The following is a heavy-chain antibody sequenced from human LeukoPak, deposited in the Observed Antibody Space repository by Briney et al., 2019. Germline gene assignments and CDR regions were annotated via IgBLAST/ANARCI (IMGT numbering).Heavy chain of an antibody. V-gene: IGHV3-23*01. CDR3: ARETYCSGGSCYKGNAFDI. D-gene: IGHD2-15*01. CDR1: GFTFSSFG. Sequence: GGSLRLSCAASGFTFSSFGMSWVRQAPGKGLEWVSAISSTGGTAYYADSVKGRFTISRDNSKNTLYLQMNSLRADDTAVYYCARETYCSGGSCYKGNAFDIWGQGTMVTVSS. J-gene: IGHJ3*02. CDR2: ISSTGGTA.